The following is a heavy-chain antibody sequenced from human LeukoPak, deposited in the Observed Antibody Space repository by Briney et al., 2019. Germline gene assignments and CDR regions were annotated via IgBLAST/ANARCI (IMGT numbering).Heavy chain of an antibody. CDR1: GFTFSSYW. J-gene: IGHJ5*02. V-gene: IGHV3-7*01. CDR3: ASAPGEGWFDP. D-gene: IGHD4-17*01. CDR2: IKQDGSEK. Sequence: GGSLRLSCAASGFTFSSYWMSWVRPAPGEGLGWVASIKQDGSEKYYVDSVKGRFTMSRDNDKSSLYLQMNSLGAGDTALHSCASAPGEGWFDPWGQGTLVTVSS.